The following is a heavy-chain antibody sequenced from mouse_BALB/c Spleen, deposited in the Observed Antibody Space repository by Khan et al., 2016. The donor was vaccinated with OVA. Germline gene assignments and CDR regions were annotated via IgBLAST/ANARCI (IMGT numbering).Heavy chain of an antibody. Sequence: QVQLQPSGAELARPGASVKMSCKASGYTFTRYTMPWVKQRPGQGLEWIGSINPSSGYTNYNQQFQDKATLTADKSSSTAYMQLSSLTSEDSAVYYCAREGTGAWFAYWGQGTLVTVSA. CDR1: GYTFTRYT. J-gene: IGHJ3*01. D-gene: IGHD4-1*01. CDR2: INPSSGYT. V-gene: IGHV1-4*01. CDR3: AREGTGAWFAY.